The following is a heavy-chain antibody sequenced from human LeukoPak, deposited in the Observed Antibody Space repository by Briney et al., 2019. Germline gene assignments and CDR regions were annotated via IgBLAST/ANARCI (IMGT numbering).Heavy chain of an antibody. CDR2: IYHSGST. J-gene: IGHJ4*02. D-gene: IGHD5-18*01. Sequence: PSETLSLTCTVSGGSISSYYWSWIRQPPGKGLEWIGYIYHSGSTNYSPSLKSRVTISVHTSKNQFSLKLSSVTAADTAVYYCARVQIGYSYGLFDYWGQGTLVTVSS. V-gene: IGHV4-59*01. CDR1: GGSISSYY. CDR3: ARVQIGYSYGLFDY.